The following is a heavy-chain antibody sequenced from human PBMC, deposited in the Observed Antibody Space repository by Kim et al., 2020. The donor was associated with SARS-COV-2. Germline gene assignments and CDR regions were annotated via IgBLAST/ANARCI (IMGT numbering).Heavy chain of an antibody. CDR2: ISSSSSYI. J-gene: IGHJ4*02. CDR3: ARASGIAVAGTAD. Sequence: GGSLRLSCAASGFTFSSYSMNWVRQAPGKGLEWVSSISSSSSYIYYADSVKGRFTISRDNAKNSLYLQMNSLRAEDTAVYYCARASGIAVAGTADWGQGTLVTVSS. D-gene: IGHD6-19*01. V-gene: IGHV3-21*01. CDR1: GFTFSSYS.